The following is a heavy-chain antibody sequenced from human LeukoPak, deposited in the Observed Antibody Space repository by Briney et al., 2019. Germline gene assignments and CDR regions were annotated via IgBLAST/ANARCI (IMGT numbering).Heavy chain of an antibody. J-gene: IGHJ5*02. CDR1: GFTFSNYW. Sequence: GESLRLSCVASGFTFSNYWMHWVRQAPGKGLVWFSRIKNDGSITSYAESVKGRFTISRDNAKNTLYLQMNSLRAEDTAVYYCAKSDWFDPWGQGTLVTVSS. CDR3: AKSDWFDP. V-gene: IGHV3-74*01. CDR2: IKNDGSIT.